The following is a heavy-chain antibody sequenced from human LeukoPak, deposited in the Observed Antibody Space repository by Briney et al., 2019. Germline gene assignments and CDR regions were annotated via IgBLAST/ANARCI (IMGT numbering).Heavy chain of an antibody. CDR1: GYTFTSYG. D-gene: IGHD5-18*01. V-gene: IGHV1-69*04. Sequence: SVKVSCKASGYTFTSYGISWVRQAPGQGLEWMGRIIPILGIANYAQKFQGRVTITADKSTSTAYMELSSLRSEDTAVYYCARDLGHTALTYYFDYWGQGTLVTVSS. J-gene: IGHJ4*02. CDR2: IIPILGIA. CDR3: ARDLGHTALTYYFDY.